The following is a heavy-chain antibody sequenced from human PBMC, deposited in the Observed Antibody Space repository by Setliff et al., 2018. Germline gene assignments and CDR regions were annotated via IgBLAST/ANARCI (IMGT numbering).Heavy chain of an antibody. Sequence: GGSLRLSCAASGFTFSSYWMHWVSQVPGKGLVWVSRINSDGSSTSYADSVKGRFTISRDNAKNTLYLQMNSLRAEDTAVYYCARDGGLLQFLEWSRSYMDVWGKGTTVTVSS. CDR2: INSDGSST. J-gene: IGHJ6*03. CDR1: GFTFSSYW. D-gene: IGHD3-3*01. CDR3: ARDGGLLQFLEWSRSYMDV. V-gene: IGHV3-74*01.